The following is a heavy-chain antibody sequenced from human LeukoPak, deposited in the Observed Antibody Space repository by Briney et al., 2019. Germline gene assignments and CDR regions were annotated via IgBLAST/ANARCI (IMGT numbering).Heavy chain of an antibody. V-gene: IGHV1-69*05. J-gene: IGHJ3*02. Sequence: GASVKVSCKASGGTFSSYAISWVRQAPGQGLEWMGGIIPIFGTANYAQKFQGRVTITTDESTSTAYMGLSSLRSEDTAVYYCARALNRDGYNSGTWFAFDIWGQGTMVTVSS. CDR2: IIPIFGTA. D-gene: IGHD5-24*01. CDR1: GGTFSSYA. CDR3: ARALNRDGYNSGTWFAFDI.